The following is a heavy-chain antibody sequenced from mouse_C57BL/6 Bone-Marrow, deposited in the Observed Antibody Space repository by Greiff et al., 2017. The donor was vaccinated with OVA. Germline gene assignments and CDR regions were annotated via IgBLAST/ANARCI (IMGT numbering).Heavy chain of an antibody. V-gene: IGHV1-15*01. CDR1: GYTFTDYE. D-gene: IGHD3-3*01. Sequence: VQLQQSGAELVRPGASVTLSCKASGYTFTDYEMHWVKQTPVHGLEWIGAIDPETGGTAYNQKFKGKAILSADKSSSTAYMELRSLTSEDSAVYYCTRGDPDYWGQGTTLTVSS. CDR3: TRGDPDY. CDR2: IDPETGGT. J-gene: IGHJ2*01.